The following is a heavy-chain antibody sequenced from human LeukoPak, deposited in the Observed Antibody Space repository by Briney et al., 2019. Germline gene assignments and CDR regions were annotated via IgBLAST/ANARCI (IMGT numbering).Heavy chain of an antibody. CDR1: GFTFSTNW. V-gene: IGHV3-74*03. Sequence: GGSLILSCAASGFTFSTNWMHWVRQAPGKGLVWVSRIDIDGTITSYADSVKGRFTISRDNAKNTLYLQMNSPRVEDTAVYYCARDLNGARDYWGQGTLVSVSS. CDR2: IDIDGTIT. CDR3: ARDLNGARDY. J-gene: IGHJ4*02. D-gene: IGHD2-8*01.